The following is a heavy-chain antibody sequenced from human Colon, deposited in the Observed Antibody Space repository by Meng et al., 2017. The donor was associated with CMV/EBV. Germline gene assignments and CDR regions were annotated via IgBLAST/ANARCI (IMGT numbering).Heavy chain of an antibody. CDR2: ISAYNGNT. CDR1: GYSFFSYG. J-gene: IGHJ4*02. Sequence: QVQLVQSGAEVKKPGXSVRVSGKTSGYSFFSYGVSWVRQAPGQGLEWVAWISAYNGNTNYAEKVQGRVTVTTEKSTGTAYMELRSLRSDDTAVYYCARTGQVGSTDFDYWGQGTLVTVSS. CDR3: ARTGQVGSTDFDY. D-gene: IGHD1-26*01. V-gene: IGHV1-18*01.